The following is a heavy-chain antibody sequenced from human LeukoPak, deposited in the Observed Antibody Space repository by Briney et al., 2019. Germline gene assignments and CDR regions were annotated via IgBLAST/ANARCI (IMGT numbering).Heavy chain of an antibody. Sequence: GGSLRLSCAAPGFIFDNYAIHWVRQAPGKGLEWVSLISGDGGSTFYADSVRGRFTVSRDNTRKSLSLQMSSLRSEDTALYYCARESETSGWYDYWGQGTLVTVSS. V-gene: IGHV3-43*02. J-gene: IGHJ4*02. CDR2: ISGDGGST. CDR1: GFIFDNYA. D-gene: IGHD6-19*01. CDR3: ARESETSGWYDY.